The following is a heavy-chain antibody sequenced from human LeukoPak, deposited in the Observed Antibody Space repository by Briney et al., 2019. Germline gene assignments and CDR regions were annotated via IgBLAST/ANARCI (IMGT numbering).Heavy chain of an antibody. J-gene: IGHJ4*02. Sequence: SETLSLTCNVPGGSISGYYWSWIRQSPGKGLEWIGEIYYTGTTNYNPSLKSRVTVSIDKSKKQMSLKLSSVTAADTAVYYCARRGGRSVIGYWGQGTLVTVSS. CDR2: IYYTGTT. CDR3: ARRGGRSVIGY. V-gene: IGHV4-34*01. CDR1: GGSISGYY. D-gene: IGHD3-3*02.